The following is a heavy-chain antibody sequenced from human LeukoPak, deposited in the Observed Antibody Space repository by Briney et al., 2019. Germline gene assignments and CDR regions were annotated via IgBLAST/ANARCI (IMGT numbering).Heavy chain of an antibody. V-gene: IGHV1-69*04. Sequence: SVKVSCKASGGTFSSYAISWVRQAPGQGLEWMGRIIPILGIANYAQKFQGRVTITADKSTSTAYMELSSLRSEDTAVYYCARAVPSQATGAFDIWGQGTMVTVSS. J-gene: IGHJ3*02. CDR3: ARAVPSQATGAFDI. CDR1: GGTFSSYA. CDR2: IIPILGIA. D-gene: IGHD5-12*01.